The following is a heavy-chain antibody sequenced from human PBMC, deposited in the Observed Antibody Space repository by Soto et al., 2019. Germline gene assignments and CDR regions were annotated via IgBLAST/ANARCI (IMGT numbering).Heavy chain of an antibody. CDR1: GGSLSGYF. J-gene: IGHJ4*02. V-gene: IGHV4-59*01. CDR2: ICYSGST. D-gene: IGHD3-22*01. Sequence: ASETLSLTCTVSGGSLSGYFWSWIRQPPGKGLEWIGYICYSGSTNYTPSLKSRVTMSVDTSKNQISLKLRSVTAADTAVYYCARERYSRGYSPFDHWGQGTVVTVSS. CDR3: ARERYSRGYSPFDH.